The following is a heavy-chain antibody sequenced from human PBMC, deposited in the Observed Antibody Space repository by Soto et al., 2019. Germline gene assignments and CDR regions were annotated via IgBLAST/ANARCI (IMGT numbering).Heavy chain of an antibody. J-gene: IGHJ3*02. CDR3: ARARTTVTTRGGAFDI. V-gene: IGHV4-59*01. Sequence: SETLSLTCTVSGGSISSYYWIWIRQPPGKGLEWIGYIYYSGSTNYNPSLKSRVTISVDTSKNQFSLKLSSVTAADTAVYYCARARTTVTTRGGAFDIWGQGTMVTVSS. CDR2: IYYSGST. CDR1: GGSISSYY. D-gene: IGHD4-17*01.